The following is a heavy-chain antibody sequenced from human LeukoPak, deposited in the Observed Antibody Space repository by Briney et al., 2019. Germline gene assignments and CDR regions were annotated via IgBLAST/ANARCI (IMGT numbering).Heavy chain of an antibody. CDR1: GFTFSSYG. D-gene: IGHD6-19*01. CDR2: IWYDGSNK. V-gene: IGHV3-33*06. CDR3: AKDLAGTSDY. J-gene: IGHJ4*02. Sequence: PGGSLRLSCAASGFTFSSYGMHWVRQAPGKGLEWVAVIWYDGSNKYYAGSVKGRFTISRDNSKNTLYLQMNSLRAEDTAVYYCAKDLAGTSDYWGQGTLVTVSS.